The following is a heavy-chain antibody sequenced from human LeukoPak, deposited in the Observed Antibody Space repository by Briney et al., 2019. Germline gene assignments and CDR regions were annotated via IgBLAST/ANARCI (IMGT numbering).Heavy chain of an antibody. D-gene: IGHD3-22*01. Sequence: GRSLRLSCAASGFTFDDYAMHWVRQAPGKGLEWVSGISWNSGSIGYADSVKGRFTISRDNAKNSLYLRMNSLRAEDTALYYCAKDPDPDDSSGYFDYWGQGTLVTVSS. J-gene: IGHJ4*02. CDR3: AKDPDPDDSSGYFDY. V-gene: IGHV3-9*01. CDR1: GFTFDDYA. CDR2: ISWNSGSI.